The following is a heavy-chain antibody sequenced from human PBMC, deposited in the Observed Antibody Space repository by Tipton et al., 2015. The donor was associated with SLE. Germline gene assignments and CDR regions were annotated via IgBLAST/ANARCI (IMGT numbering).Heavy chain of an antibody. Sequence: LRLSCAASGFTFSNAWMSWVRQAPGKGLEWVGLIKRKTDGGTTDYAAPVKGRFTISRDDSKNTLYLQMNSLKTEDTAVYYCTTGVHMTIFGVVTRFDYWGQVTLVTVSS. J-gene: IGHJ4*02. CDR2: IKRKTDGGTT. D-gene: IGHD3-3*01. CDR3: TTGVHMTIFGVVTRFDY. V-gene: IGHV3-15*05. CDR1: GFTFSNAW.